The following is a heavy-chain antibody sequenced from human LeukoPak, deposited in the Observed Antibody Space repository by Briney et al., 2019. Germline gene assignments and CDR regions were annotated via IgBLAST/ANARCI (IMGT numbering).Heavy chain of an antibody. CDR1: GGSISSGGYS. J-gene: IGHJ5*02. CDR2: IYHSGST. V-gene: IGHV4-30-2*01. Sequence: ASETLSLTCAVSGGSISSGGYSWSWIRQPPGKGLEWIVYIYHSGSTYYNPSLKSRVTISVDRSKNQFALKLSSVTAADTAVYYCARVGRSGGSRWTGWFDPWGQGTLVTVSS. D-gene: IGHD2-15*01. CDR3: ARVGRSGGSRWTGWFDP.